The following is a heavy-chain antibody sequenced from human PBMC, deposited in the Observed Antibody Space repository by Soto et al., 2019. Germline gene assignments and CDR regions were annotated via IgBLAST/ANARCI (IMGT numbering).Heavy chain of an antibody. D-gene: IGHD5-12*01. V-gene: IGHV1-69*01. CDR2: IIPIFGTA. CDR3: TRVGYTSGPTFDY. J-gene: IGHJ4*02. Sequence: QVQLVQSGAEVKKPGSSVKVSCKASGVTFNSYAISWVRQAPGQGLEWMGGIIPIFGTAKYAQKFQGRVTITAADSTNTGYLELTNLTSEDTAVYFCTRVGYTSGPTFDYWGQGTLVIVSS. CDR1: GVTFNSYA.